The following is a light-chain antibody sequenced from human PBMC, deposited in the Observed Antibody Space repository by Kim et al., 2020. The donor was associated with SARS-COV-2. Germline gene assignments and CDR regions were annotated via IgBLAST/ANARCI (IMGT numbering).Light chain of an antibody. CDR3: SSYTSSSTRV. Sequence: QSALTQPASVSGSPGQSITISCTGTSRDVGGYNYVSWYQQHPSKAPKLMIYDVSNRLSGVSNRFSGSKSGNTASLTISGLQAEDGAGYYCSSYTSSSTRVFGGGTQLTVL. CDR2: DVS. V-gene: IGLV2-14*03. J-gene: IGLJ3*02. CDR1: SRDVGGYNY.